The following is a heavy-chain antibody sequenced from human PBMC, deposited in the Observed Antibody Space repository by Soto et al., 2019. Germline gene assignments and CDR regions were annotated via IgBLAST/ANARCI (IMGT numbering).Heavy chain of an antibody. V-gene: IGHV3-64*01. Sequence: EVQLAESGGGMVQPGRSLRLSCVASGFTFSSYDMHWVRQAPGKGLEYVSSISSNGGTTYYGTSVKARFTISRDNSKNTLYLHMGSLRAEDMAVYYCVRRVSGNYDYWGQGTLVTVSS. CDR2: ISSNGGTT. CDR3: VRRVSGNYDY. J-gene: IGHJ4*02. CDR1: GFTFSSYD. D-gene: IGHD1-7*01.